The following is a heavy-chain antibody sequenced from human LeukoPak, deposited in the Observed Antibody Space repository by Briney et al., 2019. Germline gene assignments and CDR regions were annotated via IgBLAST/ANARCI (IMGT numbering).Heavy chain of an antibody. CDR2: IYYSGST. V-gene: IGHV4-59*12. CDR3: ARGDLDYYDSTDNWFDP. CDR1: GGSISSYY. Sequence: KTSETLSLTCTVSGGSISSYYWSWIRQPPGKGLEWIGYIYYSGSTYYNPSLKSRVTISVDTSKNQFSLKLSSVTAADTAVYYCARGDLDYYDSTDNWFDPWGQGTLVTVSS. D-gene: IGHD3-22*01. J-gene: IGHJ5*02.